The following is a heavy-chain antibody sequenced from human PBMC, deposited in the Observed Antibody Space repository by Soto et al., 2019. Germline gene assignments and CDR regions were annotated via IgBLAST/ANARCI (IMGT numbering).Heavy chain of an antibody. CDR1: GFTFSGSA. CDR2: IKGKANSYAT. CDR3: IRHHAGDIVLVPGYADAFDI. D-gene: IGHD2-2*01. J-gene: IGHJ3*02. V-gene: IGHV3-73*01. Sequence: EVQLVESGGGLVQPGGSLKLSCAASGFTFSGSAMHWVRQASGKGLEWVGRIKGKANSYATAYAASVKGRFTISRDNSKYTAYLEINRLKTEDTVVYYRIRHHAGDIVLVPGYADAFDIWGQGTMVTVSS.